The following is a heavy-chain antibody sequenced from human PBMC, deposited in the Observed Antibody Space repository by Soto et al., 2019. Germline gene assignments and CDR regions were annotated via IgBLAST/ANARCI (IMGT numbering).Heavy chain of an antibody. Sequence: GASVKVSCKASGYTFTTYAMHWVRQAPGQRLEWMGWINGGNGNTKYSQKFQGRVTITRDTSASTAYMEVSSLRSEDTAVYYCARAAYYYDSSGYYPGDYWGQGSLVTVSS. V-gene: IGHV1-3*01. D-gene: IGHD3-22*01. CDR3: ARAAYYYDSSGYYPGDY. CDR1: GYTFTTYA. J-gene: IGHJ4*02. CDR2: INGGNGNT.